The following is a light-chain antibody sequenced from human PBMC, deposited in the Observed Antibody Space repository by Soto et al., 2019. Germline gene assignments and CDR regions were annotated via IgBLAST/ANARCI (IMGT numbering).Light chain of an antibody. Sequence: QAVVTQPPSVSGAPGQRVTISCTGSSSNIGAGYDVHWYQQLPGTAPKLLINVNSNRPSGVPDRFSGSKSGTSASLAITGLQAEDEADYYCQSYDSSLTTFVFGTGTKVTVL. CDR2: VNS. CDR1: SSNIGAGYD. J-gene: IGLJ1*01. CDR3: QSYDSSLTTFV. V-gene: IGLV1-40*01.